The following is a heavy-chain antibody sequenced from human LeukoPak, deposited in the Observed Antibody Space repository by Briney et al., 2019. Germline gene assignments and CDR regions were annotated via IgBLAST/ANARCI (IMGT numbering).Heavy chain of an antibody. Sequence: SETQSLTCTVSGGSISSSSYYWGWIRQPPGKGLEWIGSIYYSGSTYYNPSLKSRVTISVDTSRNQFSLKLSSVTAADTAVYYCARLFDSWGQGTLVTVSS. J-gene: IGHJ4*02. CDR3: ARLFDS. CDR2: IYYSGST. CDR1: GGSISSSSYY. V-gene: IGHV4-39*01.